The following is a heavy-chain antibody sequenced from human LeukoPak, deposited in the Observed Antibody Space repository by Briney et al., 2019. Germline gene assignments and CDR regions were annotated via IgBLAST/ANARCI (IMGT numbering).Heavy chain of an antibody. D-gene: IGHD2-2*01. J-gene: IGHJ4*02. V-gene: IGHV1-46*01. Sequence: SVKVSCKASGYTFTSYYMHWVRQAPGQGLEWMGIINPSGGSTSYAQKFQGRVTMTRDTSTSTVYMELSSLRSEDTAVYYCAVVVSDYYFDYWGQGTLVTVSS. CDR2: INPSGGST. CDR3: AVVVSDYYFDY. CDR1: GYTFTSYY.